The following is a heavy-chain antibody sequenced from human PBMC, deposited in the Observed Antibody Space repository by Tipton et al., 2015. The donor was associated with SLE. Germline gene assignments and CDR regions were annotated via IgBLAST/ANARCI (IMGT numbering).Heavy chain of an antibody. J-gene: IGHJ5*02. CDR2: IYYSGST. Sequence: TLSLTCTVSGGSISSSSYYWGWTRQPPGKGLEWIGSIYYSGSTYYNPSLKSRVTISVDTSKNQFSLKLSSVTAADTAVYYCASSNGYSSSWYGPYNWFDPWGQGTLVTVSS. CDR3: ASSNGYSSSWYGPYNWFDP. CDR1: GGSISSSSYY. V-gene: IGHV4-39*07. D-gene: IGHD6-13*01.